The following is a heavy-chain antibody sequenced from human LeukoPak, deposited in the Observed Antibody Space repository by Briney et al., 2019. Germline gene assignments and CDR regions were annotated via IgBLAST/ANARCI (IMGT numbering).Heavy chain of an antibody. J-gene: IGHJ5*02. CDR1: GFTFSSYW. CDR2: INTDGSST. D-gene: IGHD2-21*02. CDR3: ARERLSYCGADCP. Sequence: GGSLRLSCAASGFTFSSYWMHWVRQGPGKGLVWVSRINTDGSSTSYADSVKGRFTISRDNAKNTVYLQMSSLRVEDTAIYYCARERLSYCGADCPWGQGTQVTVSS. V-gene: IGHV3-74*01.